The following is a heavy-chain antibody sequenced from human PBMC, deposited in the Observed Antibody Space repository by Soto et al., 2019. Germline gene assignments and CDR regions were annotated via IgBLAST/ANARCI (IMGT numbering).Heavy chain of an antibody. CDR2: ISSSSSYI. J-gene: IGHJ6*02. CDR3: ARERGAASGIRYYYYGIDV. Sequence: EVQLVESGGGLVKPGGSLRLSCAASGFIFDIYSMTWVRQAPGKGLEWVSSISSSSSYIYYADSVKGRFTISRDNAENSLYLQMSSLRADDTAVYYCARERGAASGIRYYYYGIDVWGQGTTVTVSS. CDR1: GFIFDIYS. V-gene: IGHV3-21*01. D-gene: IGHD6-13*01.